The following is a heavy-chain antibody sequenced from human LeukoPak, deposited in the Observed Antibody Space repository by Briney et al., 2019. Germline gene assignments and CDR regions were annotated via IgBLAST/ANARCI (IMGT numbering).Heavy chain of an antibody. D-gene: IGHD6-6*01. V-gene: IGHV1-2*06. CDR1: GYTFTGYY. J-gene: IGHJ5*02. CDR2: INPNSGGT. CDR3: ARDSGSSWWFDP. Sequence: ASVKVSCKASGYTFTGYYMHWVRQAPGQGLEWMGRINPNSGGTNYAQKFQGRVTMTRDTSISTAYMELSRLRSDDTAVYYCARDSGSSWWFDPWGQGTLVTVSS.